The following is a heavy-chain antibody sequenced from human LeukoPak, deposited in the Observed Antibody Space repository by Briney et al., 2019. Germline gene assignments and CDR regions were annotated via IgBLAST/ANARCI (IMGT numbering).Heavy chain of an antibody. CDR3: ARDGEGGYPVDY. J-gene: IGHJ4*02. CDR2: IDSDGSST. V-gene: IGHV3-74*01. D-gene: IGHD3-10*01. CDR1: GFTFSRYW. Sequence: PGGSLRLSCAASGFTFSRYWMHWVRQAPGKGLVWVSRIDSDGSSTTYAGSVKGRFTISRDNVKNTLYLQMNSLRAEDTAVYYCARDGEGGYPVDYWGQGALVTVSS.